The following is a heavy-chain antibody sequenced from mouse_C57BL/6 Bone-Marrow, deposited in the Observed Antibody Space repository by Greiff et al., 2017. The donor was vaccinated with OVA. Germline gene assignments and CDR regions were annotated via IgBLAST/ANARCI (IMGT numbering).Heavy chain of an antibody. V-gene: IGHV7-3*01. CDR1: GFTFTNYY. J-gene: IGHJ2*01. D-gene: IGHD1-1*01. Sequence: EVKLVESGGGLVQPGDSLSLSCAASGFTFTNYYMSWVRQPPGKALEWLAFIRNKPNGSTTEYSASVKGRFTISRDNSQSILYRQMNALRAEDSATYYCARYKGRVAVDYFDYWGQGTARTVSS. CDR3: ARYKGRVAVDYFDY. CDR2: IRNKPNGSTT.